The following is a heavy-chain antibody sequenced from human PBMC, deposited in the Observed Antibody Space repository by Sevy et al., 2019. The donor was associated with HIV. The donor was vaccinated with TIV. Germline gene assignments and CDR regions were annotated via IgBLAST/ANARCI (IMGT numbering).Heavy chain of an antibody. D-gene: IGHD6-13*01. CDR3: ARWGEQQPGAFDI. J-gene: IGHJ3*02. CDR2: ISGSGTRT. CDR1: GFSFDSYG. Sequence: GGSLRLSCAVSGFSFDSYGMTWVRQAPGKGLEWVSAISGSGTRTYYADSVKGRFIISRDNSKNTLYLQMNSLRAEDTAVYYCARWGEQQPGAFDIWGQGTMVTVSS. V-gene: IGHV3-23*01.